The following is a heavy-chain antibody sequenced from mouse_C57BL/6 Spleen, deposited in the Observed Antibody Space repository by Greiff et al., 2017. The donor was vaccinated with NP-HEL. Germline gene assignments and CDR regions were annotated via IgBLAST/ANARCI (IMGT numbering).Heavy chain of an antibody. V-gene: IGHV1-15*01. Sequence: QVQLQQSGAELVRPGASVTLSCKASGYTFTDYEMHWVKQTPVHGLEWIGAIDPETGGTAYNQKFKGKAILTADKSSSTAYMELRSLTSEDSAVYYCTREIYYYGSSWYFDVWGTGTTVTVSS. D-gene: IGHD1-1*01. CDR3: TREIYYYGSSWYFDV. J-gene: IGHJ1*03. CDR1: GYTFTDYE. CDR2: IDPETGGT.